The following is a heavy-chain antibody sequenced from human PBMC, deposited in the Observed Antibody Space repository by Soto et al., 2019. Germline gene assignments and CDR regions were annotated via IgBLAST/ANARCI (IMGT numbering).Heavy chain of an antibody. CDR1: GGSISNCY. D-gene: IGHD3-9*01. CDR3: ARTVLGPDLLADSFVDYYYYMDV. V-gene: IGHV4-59*08. J-gene: IGHJ6*03. Sequence: SETLSVTCTVSGGSISNCYWSWIRQPPGKGLEWIGYVYYTGSTSYNPSLKRRVTFSADSSRGQFSLRLNSVTAADTAVYYCARTVLGPDLLADSFVDYYYYMDVWGQGTTVTVSS. CDR2: VYYTGST.